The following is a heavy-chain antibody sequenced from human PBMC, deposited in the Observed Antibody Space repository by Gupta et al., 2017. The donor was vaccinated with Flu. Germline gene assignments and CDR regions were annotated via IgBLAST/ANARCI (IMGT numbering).Heavy chain of an antibody. Sequence: QVQLVQAGPEGREPGDSVKVSCKASGFTFTDYALQWVRQAPGQRLEWMGWINACNGHTRYSQKFQARGTITGYTSENTAYMELSSLRSEDTAVYYCARGFWTGTALLYYFDYGGPGTLVAVSS. CDR3: ARGFWTGTALLYYFDY. CDR1: GFTFTDYA. V-gene: IGHV1-3*01. CDR2: INACNGHT. D-gene: IGHD3/OR15-3a*01. J-gene: IGHJ4*02.